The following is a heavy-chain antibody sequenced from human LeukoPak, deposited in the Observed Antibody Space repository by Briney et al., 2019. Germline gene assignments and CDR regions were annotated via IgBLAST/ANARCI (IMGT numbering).Heavy chain of an antibody. CDR1: GYSFTTYW. CDR2: IYPGDSDT. CDR3: ARREAAAGTWWFDP. J-gene: IGHJ5*02. D-gene: IGHD6-13*01. V-gene: IGHV5-51*01. Sequence: GESLKISCQGSGYSFTTYWIGWVRQMPGKGLEWMGNIYPGDSDTRYSPSFKGQVTILADKSISTAYLQWSSLKASDTAMYYCARREAAAGTWWFDPWGQGTLVTVSS.